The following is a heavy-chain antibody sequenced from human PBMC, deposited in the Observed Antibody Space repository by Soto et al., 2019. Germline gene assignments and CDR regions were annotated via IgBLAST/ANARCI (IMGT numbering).Heavy chain of an antibody. CDR3: ARKRLGGSAAGWVTSSFGX. CDR2: ISYDGSVT. Sequence: RLSCAASGCTFSAFAMHWVRQAPGKGLEWVAAISYDGSVTYYAESVKVSFSIYRDNSKNTLYLQVNSLRPEDTSIFYCARKRLGGSAAGWVTSSFGXWGQGTVVTVSX. V-gene: IGHV3-30-3*01. J-gene: IGHJ4*02. CDR1: GCTFSAFA. D-gene: IGHD3-16*01.